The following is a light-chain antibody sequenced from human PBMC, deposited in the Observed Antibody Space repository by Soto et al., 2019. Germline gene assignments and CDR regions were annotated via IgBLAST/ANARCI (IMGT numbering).Light chain of an antibody. CDR1: SGDVGGYNY. J-gene: IGLJ3*02. V-gene: IGLV2-14*03. CDR3: SSYTTKSTVV. Sequence: QPVLTQPASVSGSPGQSITISCTGTSGDVGGYNYVSWYQQHPGKAPKLMIYDVTNRPSGVSNRFSGSKSGNTASLTFSGLQPEDEADYYCSSYTTKSTVVFGGGTQLTVL. CDR2: DVT.